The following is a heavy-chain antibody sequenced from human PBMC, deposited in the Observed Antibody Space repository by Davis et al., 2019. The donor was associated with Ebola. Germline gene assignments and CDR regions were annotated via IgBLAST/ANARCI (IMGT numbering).Heavy chain of an antibody. CDR1: GYTFTGYY. J-gene: IGHJ6*02. CDR3: ARDTRYGYYYYGMDV. D-gene: IGHD2-2*01. Sequence: SVKVSCKASGYTFTGYYMHWVRQAPGQGLEWMGGIIPIFGTANYAQKFQGRVTITADESTSTAYMELSSLRSEDTAVYYCARDTRYGYYYYGMDVWGQGTTVTVSS. CDR2: IIPIFGTA. V-gene: IGHV1-69*13.